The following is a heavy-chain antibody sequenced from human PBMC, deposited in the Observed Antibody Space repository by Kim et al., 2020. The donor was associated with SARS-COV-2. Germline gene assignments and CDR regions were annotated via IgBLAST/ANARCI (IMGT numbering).Heavy chain of an antibody. CDR2: IKQDGSEK. CDR1: GFTFSSYW. V-gene: IGHV3-7*01. J-gene: IGHJ4*02. Sequence: GGSLRLSCAASGFTFSSYWMSWVRPAPGNGLEWVANIKQDGSEKYYVDSVKGRFTISRDKPKNSVYLQLNILRAEDTAVYYCGMNEWGQQVVDIWGQGTL. D-gene: IGHD1-26*01. CDR3: GMNEWGQQVVDI.